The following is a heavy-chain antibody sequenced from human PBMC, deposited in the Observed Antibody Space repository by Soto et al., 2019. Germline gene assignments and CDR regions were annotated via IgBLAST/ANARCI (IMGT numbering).Heavy chain of an antibody. CDR1: GFTFSDYY. CDR2: ISSSGSTI. CDR3: ERESGAGDAFDI. Sequence: QVQLVESGGGLVKPGGSLRLSCAASGFTFSDYYMSWIRQAPGKGLEWVSYISSSGSTIYYADSVKGRFTISRDNAKHSLYMKMNSPRDEATAEYYCERESGAGDAFDIWGQGTMVTVSS. J-gene: IGHJ3*02. D-gene: IGHD1-26*01. V-gene: IGHV3-11*04.